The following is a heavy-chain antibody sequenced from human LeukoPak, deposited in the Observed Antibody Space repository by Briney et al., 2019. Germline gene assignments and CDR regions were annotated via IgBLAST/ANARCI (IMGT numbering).Heavy chain of an antibody. CDR3: AKDKAPGSWHTPSDF. CDR1: GFAFTDYD. J-gene: IGHJ4*02. CDR2: IGKAGDT. D-gene: IGHD6-13*01. V-gene: IGHV3-13*01. Sequence: GGSLRLSCAASGFAFTDYDTHWVRQATGGGLEWVSSIGKAGDTYYADSVKGRFTISRDNSKNTVFLQMNSLRADDTAKYYCAKDKAPGSWHTPSDFWGQGTLVTVSS.